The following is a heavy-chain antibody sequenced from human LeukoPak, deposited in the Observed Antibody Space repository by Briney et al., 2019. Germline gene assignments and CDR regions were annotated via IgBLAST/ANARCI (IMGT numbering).Heavy chain of an antibody. CDR3: ARDPGTHYYYYYMDV. Sequence: ASVKVSCKASGGTFSSYAISWVRQAPGQGLEWMGGIIPIFGTANYAQKFQGRVTITADESTSTAYMELSSLRSDDTAVYYCARDPGTHYYYYYMDVWGKGTTATVSS. V-gene: IGHV1-69*13. CDR1: GGTFSSYA. D-gene: IGHD3-10*01. J-gene: IGHJ6*03. CDR2: IIPIFGTA.